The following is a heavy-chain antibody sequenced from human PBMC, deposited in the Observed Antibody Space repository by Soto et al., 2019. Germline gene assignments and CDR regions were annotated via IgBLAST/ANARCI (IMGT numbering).Heavy chain of an antibody. D-gene: IGHD3-3*01. Sequence: SETLSLTCTVSGGSISSGDYYWSWIRQPPGEGLEWIGYIYYSGSTYYNPSLKSRVTISVDTSKNQFSLKLSSVTAADTAVYYCARDRLGYYDFWSGYYNHSYAMDVWGQGTTVTVSS. CDR2: IYYSGST. CDR3: ARDRLGYYDFWSGYYNHSYAMDV. V-gene: IGHV4-30-4*01. CDR1: GGSISSGDYY. J-gene: IGHJ6*02.